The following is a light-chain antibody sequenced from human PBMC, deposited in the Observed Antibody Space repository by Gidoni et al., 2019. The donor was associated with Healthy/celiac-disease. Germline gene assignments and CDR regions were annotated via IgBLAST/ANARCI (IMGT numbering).Light chain of an antibody. CDR1: QSVSSY. V-gene: IGKV3-11*01. CDR2: DAS. Sequence: EIVLTQSPATLSLSPGERAPLACRASQSVSSYLAWYQQKPGQAPRLLIYDASNRATGIPARFSGSWSGTAFTLTISSLEPEDFAVYYCQQRSNWPPLTFGGGTKVEIK. CDR3: QQRSNWPPLT. J-gene: IGKJ4*01.